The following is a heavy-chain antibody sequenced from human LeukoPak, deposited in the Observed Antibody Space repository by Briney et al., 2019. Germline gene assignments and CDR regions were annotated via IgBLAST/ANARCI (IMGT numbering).Heavy chain of an antibody. CDR1: EYTLTDYY. CDR3: ARAGLWDHSDSSGYHNAAFDV. Sequence: ASVKVSCKAFEYTLTDYYVHWVRQAPGQGLEWMGWINPSSGGTNYAQNFQGRVTMTRDTSISASYMELSRLRSDDTAVYYCARAGLWDHSDSSGYHNAAFDVWGQGTVVTVSS. J-gene: IGHJ3*01. D-gene: IGHD3-22*01. V-gene: IGHV1-2*02. CDR2: INPSSGGT.